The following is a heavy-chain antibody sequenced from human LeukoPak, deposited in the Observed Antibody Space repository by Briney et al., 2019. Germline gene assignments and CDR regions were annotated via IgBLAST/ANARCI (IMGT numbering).Heavy chain of an antibody. D-gene: IGHD6-6*01. V-gene: IGHV1-18*01. Sequence: ASVKVSCKASGYTFTSYGISWVRQAPGQGLEWMGWISAYNGNTNYAQKLQGRVTMTEDTSTDTAYMELSSLRSEDTAVYYCATEIFVDSSTYYFDYWGQGTLVTVSS. CDR3: ATEIFVDSSTYYFDY. CDR1: GYTFTSYG. J-gene: IGHJ4*02. CDR2: ISAYNGNT.